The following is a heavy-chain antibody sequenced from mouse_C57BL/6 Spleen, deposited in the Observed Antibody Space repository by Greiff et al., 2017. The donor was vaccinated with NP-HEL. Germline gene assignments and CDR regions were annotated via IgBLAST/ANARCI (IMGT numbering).Heavy chain of an antibody. D-gene: IGHD2-14*01. J-gene: IGHJ2*01. CDR1: GYTFTSYW. Sequence: QVQLQQPGAELVMPGASVKLSCKASGYTFTSYWMHWVKQRPGQGLEWIGEIDPSDSYTNYNQKFKGKSTLTVDKSSSTAYMQLSSLTSEDSAVYYCARGGYSYYFDYWGQGTTLTVSS. CDR2: IDPSDSYT. V-gene: IGHV1-69*01. CDR3: ARGGYSYYFDY.